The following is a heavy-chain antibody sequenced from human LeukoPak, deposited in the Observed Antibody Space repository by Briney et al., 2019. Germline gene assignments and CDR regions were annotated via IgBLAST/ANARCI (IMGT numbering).Heavy chain of an antibody. CDR3: ASGRRSGYLYYYYYMDV. D-gene: IGHD6-19*01. V-gene: IGHV1-8*03. Sequence: GASVKVSCKASGYTFTSYDINWVRQATGQGLEWMGWMNPNSGNTGYAQKFQGRVTITRNTSISTAYMELSGLRSEDTAVYYCASGRRSGYLYYYYYMDVWGKGTTVTVSS. CDR2: MNPNSGNT. J-gene: IGHJ6*03. CDR1: GYTFTSYD.